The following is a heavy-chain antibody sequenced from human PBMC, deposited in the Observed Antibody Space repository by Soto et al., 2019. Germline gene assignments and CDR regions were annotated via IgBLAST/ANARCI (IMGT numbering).Heavy chain of an antibody. Sequence: PGESLKISCKVSGYSFTSYWIGWVRQMPGKGLEWMGIIYPGDSDTRYSPSFQGQVTISADKSISTAFLQWSSLKASDTAMYYCARTRLPRIAVAGSDYWGQGTLVTVSS. CDR3: ARTRLPRIAVAGSDY. CDR2: IYPGDSDT. CDR1: GYSFTSYW. D-gene: IGHD6-19*01. V-gene: IGHV5-51*01. J-gene: IGHJ4*02.